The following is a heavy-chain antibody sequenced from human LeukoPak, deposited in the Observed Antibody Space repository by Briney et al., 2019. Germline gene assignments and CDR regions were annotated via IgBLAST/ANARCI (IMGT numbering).Heavy chain of an antibody. J-gene: IGHJ3*02. D-gene: IGHD5-12*01. Sequence: SETLSLTCTVSGCSISSYYWSWIRQPPGKGLEWIGYIYYSGSTNYNPSLKSRVTISVDTSKNQFSLKLSSVTAADTAVYYCARGFSGYDGAFDIWGQGTMVTVSS. V-gene: IGHV4-59*01. CDR3: ARGFSGYDGAFDI. CDR2: IYYSGST. CDR1: GCSISSYY.